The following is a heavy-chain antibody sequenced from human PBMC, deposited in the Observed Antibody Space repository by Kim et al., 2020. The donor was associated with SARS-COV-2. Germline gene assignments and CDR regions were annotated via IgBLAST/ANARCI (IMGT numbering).Heavy chain of an antibody. J-gene: IGHJ6*02. CDR3: ARRLLWFGEKTAAHYYGMDV. CDR1: GYTFTGYY. V-gene: IGHV1-2*06. CDR2: INPNSGGT. D-gene: IGHD3-10*01. Sequence: ASVKVSCKASGYTFTGYYMHWVRQAPGQGLEWMGRINPNSGGTNYAQKFQGRVTMTRDTSISTAYMELSRLRSDDTAVYYCARRLLWFGEKTAAHYYGMDVWGQGTTVTVSS.